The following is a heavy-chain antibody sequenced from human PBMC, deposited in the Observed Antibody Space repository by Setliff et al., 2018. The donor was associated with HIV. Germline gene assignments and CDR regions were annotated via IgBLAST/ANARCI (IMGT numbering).Heavy chain of an antibody. CDR3: ATEGAGGSYQRASALDV. CDR1: AGSFSIFA. CDR2: MMTIFSTT. V-gene: IGHV1-69*05. J-gene: IGHJ3*01. Sequence: SVKVSCKSSAGSFSIFAINWVRQAPGQGLEWMGGMMTIFSTTNYARKFQCRVTITTDESTGTAYMELSNLRSEDTAVYYCATEGAGGSYQRASALDVWGQGTMVTVS. D-gene: IGHD1-26*01.